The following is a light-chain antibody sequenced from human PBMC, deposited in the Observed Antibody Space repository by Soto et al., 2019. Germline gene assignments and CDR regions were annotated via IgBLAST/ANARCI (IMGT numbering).Light chain of an antibody. J-gene: IGKJ1*01. CDR2: GAS. CDR3: QQYGET. Sequence: EIVLTQSPGTLSLSPGERVTLSCRASQSVSSSYLAWYQQKPGQAPRLLIYGASSRATGIPDRFSGSGSGTDFTLTISRLEPEDFAVYYCQQYGETFGQRTKVDIK. V-gene: IGKV3-20*01. CDR1: QSVSSSY.